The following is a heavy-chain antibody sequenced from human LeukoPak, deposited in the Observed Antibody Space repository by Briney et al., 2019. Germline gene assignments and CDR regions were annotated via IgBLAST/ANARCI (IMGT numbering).Heavy chain of an antibody. D-gene: IGHD1-26*01. Sequence: SETPSLTCTVSGGSISSHYWSWIRQPAGKGLEWIGRIYTSGSTTYNPSLKSRVTMSLDTSKNQFSLKLSSVTAADTAVYYCARVRLGSSGSYYLDFWGQGTLVTVSS. V-gene: IGHV4-4*07. CDR3: ARVRLGSSGSYYLDF. CDR2: IYTSGST. J-gene: IGHJ4*02. CDR1: GGSISSHY.